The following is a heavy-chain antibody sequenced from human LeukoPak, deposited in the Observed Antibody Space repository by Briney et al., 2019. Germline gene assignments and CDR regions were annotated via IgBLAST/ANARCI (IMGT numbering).Heavy chain of an antibody. Sequence: GGSLRLSCAASGFTFSSYWMSWVRQAPGKGLEWVANIKQDGSEKYYVDSVKGRFTISRDNAKNSLYLQMNSLRAEDTAVYYCATVKAVTIFGVVIDYYGMDVWGQGTTVTVSS. CDR1: GFTFSSYW. CDR2: IKQDGSEK. D-gene: IGHD3-3*01. V-gene: IGHV3-7*01. CDR3: ATVKAVTIFGVVIDYYGMDV. J-gene: IGHJ6*02.